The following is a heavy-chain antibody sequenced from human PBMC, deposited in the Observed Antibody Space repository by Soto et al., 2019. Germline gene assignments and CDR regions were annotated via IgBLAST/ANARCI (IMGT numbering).Heavy chain of an antibody. J-gene: IGHJ5*02. Sequence: TVSGGSISSSNYYWGWIRQPPGKGLEWIGTMSYSGSTHYNPSLKSRVTISVDTSKNQFSLKLIPVTAADTAVYYCARRRIQPNSFDPWGQGTLVTVSS. CDR2: MSYSGST. V-gene: IGHV4-39*01. CDR3: ARRRIQPNSFDP. CDR1: GGSISSSNYY. D-gene: IGHD2-2*01.